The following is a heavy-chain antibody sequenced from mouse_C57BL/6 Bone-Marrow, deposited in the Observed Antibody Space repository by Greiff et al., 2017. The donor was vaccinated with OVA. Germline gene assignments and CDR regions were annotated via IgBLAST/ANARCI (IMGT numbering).Heavy chain of an antibody. CDR2: IYPRSGNT. J-gene: IGHJ4*01. CDR1: GYTFTSYG. CDR3: ARGGYYPLDY. D-gene: IGHD2-3*01. V-gene: IGHV1-81*01. Sequence: AQVVESGAELARPGASVKLSCKASGYTFTSYGISWVKQRTGQGLEWIGEIYPRSGNTYYNEKFKGKATLTADKSSSTAYMELRSLTSEDSAVYFCARGGYYPLDYWGQGTSVTVSS.